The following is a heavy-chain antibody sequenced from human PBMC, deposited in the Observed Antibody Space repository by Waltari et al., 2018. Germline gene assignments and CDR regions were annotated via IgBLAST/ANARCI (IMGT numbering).Heavy chain of an antibody. CDR2: INAGNGNT. J-gene: IGHJ4*02. CDR1: GYTFTSYA. Sequence: QVQLVQSGAEVKKPGASVKVSCKASGYTFTSYAMHWVRQAPGQRLEWMGWINAGNGNTKDSQEFQGRVTSTRDTSASTAYMELSSLRSEDMAVYYCARAGGYTGGDVDYFDYWGQGTLVTVSS. D-gene: IGHD4-17*01. CDR3: ARAGGYTGGDVDYFDY. V-gene: IGHV1-3*03.